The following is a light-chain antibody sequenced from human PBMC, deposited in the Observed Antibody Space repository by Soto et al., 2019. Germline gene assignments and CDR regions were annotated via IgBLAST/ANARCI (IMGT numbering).Light chain of an antibody. Sequence: QSALTQPRSVSGSPGQSVTISCTGSNSDVGAYKFVSWLQHNPGEAPKVMIYDVTQRPSGVPDRFSGTKSGNTASLTISGLQAEDEADYYCALYMGGGIYVFGGGTKVTVL. V-gene: IGLV2-11*01. J-gene: IGLJ3*02. CDR3: ALYMGGGIYV. CDR2: DVT. CDR1: NSDVGAYKF.